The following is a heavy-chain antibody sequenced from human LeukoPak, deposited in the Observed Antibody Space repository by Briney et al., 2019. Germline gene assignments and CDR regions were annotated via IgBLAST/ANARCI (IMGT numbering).Heavy chain of an antibody. D-gene: IGHD6-19*01. Sequence: SETLFLTCTVSGGSISGYYWSWIRQPPGKGPEWIGYIYYSGSTNYNPSLKSRVTISVDTSKNQFSLKMNSMTAADTAVYYCARLASSGWSHCDYWGQGTLVTVSS. J-gene: IGHJ4*02. V-gene: IGHV4-59*08. CDR3: ARLASSGWSHCDY. CDR2: IYYSGST. CDR1: GGSISGYY.